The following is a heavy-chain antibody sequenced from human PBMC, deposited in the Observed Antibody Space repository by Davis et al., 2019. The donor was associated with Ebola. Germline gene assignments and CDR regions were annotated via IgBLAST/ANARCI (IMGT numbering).Heavy chain of an antibody. CDR3: AKSGLSFGVVKYHYGMDV. V-gene: IGHV3-30-3*02. Sequence: GGSLRLSCAASGFTFSSYAMHWVRQAPGKGLEWVAVISYDGSNKYYADSVKGRFTVSRDNSKTTLYLQMNSLRAEDTAVYYCAKSGLSFGVVKYHYGMDVWGKGTTVTVSS. D-gene: IGHD3-3*01. J-gene: IGHJ6*04. CDR2: ISYDGSNK. CDR1: GFTFSSYA.